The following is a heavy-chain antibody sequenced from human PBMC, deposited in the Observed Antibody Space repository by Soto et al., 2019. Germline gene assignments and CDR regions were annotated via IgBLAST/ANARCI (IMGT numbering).Heavy chain of an antibody. Sequence: QVQLVQSGAEVKKPGSSVKVSCKASGGTFSSYTISWVRQAPGQGLEWMGRIIPILGIANYAQKFQGRVTITADKSTSTAYMKLSSLRSEDTAVYYCARDLYCSGGSCYFKAPFDYWGQGTLVTVSS. D-gene: IGHD2-15*01. J-gene: IGHJ4*02. V-gene: IGHV1-69*08. CDR3: ARDLYCSGGSCYFKAPFDY. CDR1: GGTFSSYT. CDR2: IIPILGIA.